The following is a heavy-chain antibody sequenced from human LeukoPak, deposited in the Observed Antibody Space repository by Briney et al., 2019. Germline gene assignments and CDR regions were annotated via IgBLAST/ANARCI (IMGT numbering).Heavy chain of an antibody. Sequence: ASVKASCTASGYTFTGYYMHWVRQAPGQGLEWMGRIDPNGGGTNYTQKFQGRVTMTRDTSISTAYMELSRLRSDDTAVYYCAREETSITVAGNFDYWGQGTLVTVSS. CDR2: IDPNGGGT. D-gene: IGHD6-19*01. CDR1: GYTFTGYY. V-gene: IGHV1-2*06. J-gene: IGHJ4*02. CDR3: AREETSITVAGNFDY.